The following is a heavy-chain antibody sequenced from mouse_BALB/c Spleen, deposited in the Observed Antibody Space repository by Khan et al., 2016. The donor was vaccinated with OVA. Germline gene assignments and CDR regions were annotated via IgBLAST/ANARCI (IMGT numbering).Heavy chain of an antibody. Sequence: QVRLQQSGAELAKPGASVKMSCKASGYTFTSYWMHWVKQRPGQGLEWIGYINPSTGYTEYNQRFKDKATLTADKSSSTAYMQLSSLTSEESAVXDCANHGSSSAWLTYWGQVTLVTVSA. CDR3: ANHGSSSAWLTY. D-gene: IGHD1-1*01. J-gene: IGHJ3*01. V-gene: IGHV1-7*01. CDR1: GYTFTSYW. CDR2: INPSTGYT.